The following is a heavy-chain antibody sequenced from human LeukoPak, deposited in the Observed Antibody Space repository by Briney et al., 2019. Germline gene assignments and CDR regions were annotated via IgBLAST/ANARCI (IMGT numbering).Heavy chain of an antibody. Sequence: SETLSLTCTVSGGSISSSSYYWGWIRQPPGKGLEWIGSIYYSGSTYYNPSLKSRVTISVDTSKNQISLKRSSVTAADTAVYYCARHKSGAAAGRGGLDYWGQGTLVTVSS. D-gene: IGHD6-13*01. CDR1: GGSISSSSYY. J-gene: IGHJ4*02. V-gene: IGHV4-39*01. CDR3: ARHKSGAAAGRGGLDY. CDR2: IYYSGST.